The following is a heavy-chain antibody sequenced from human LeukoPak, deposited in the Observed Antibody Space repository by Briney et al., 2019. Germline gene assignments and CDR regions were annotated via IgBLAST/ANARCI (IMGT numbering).Heavy chain of an antibody. CDR2: LYSGSDT. D-gene: IGHD3-3*02. CDR1: GFSVSLNY. J-gene: IGHJ2*01. CDR3: ARVGDHFHWYLDL. Sequence: PGGSLRLSCAASGFSVSLNYMNWVRQAPGKGLEWVSILYSGSDTYYADSVKGRFTISRDSSKNMLFLHMNSLRAEDTAVYYCARVGDHFHWYLDLWGRGILVSVSS. V-gene: IGHV3-53*01.